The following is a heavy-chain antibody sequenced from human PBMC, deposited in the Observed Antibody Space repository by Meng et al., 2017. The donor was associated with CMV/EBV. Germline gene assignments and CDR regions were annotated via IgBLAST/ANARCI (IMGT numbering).Heavy chain of an antibody. CDR3: ARIAAAGRFDY. J-gene: IGHJ4*02. CDR1: GFSRSTSGVG. V-gene: IGHV2-5*02. CDR2: IYWDDGK. D-gene: IGHD6-13*01. Sequence: LKESRPTLMQPPQTLPLPCPFSGFSRSTSGVGVGWIRQPPGKAPEWLALIYWDDGKRYSPSLKSRLTITKDTSKNQVVLTMTNMDPVDTATYYCARIAAAGRFDYWGQGTLVTVSS.